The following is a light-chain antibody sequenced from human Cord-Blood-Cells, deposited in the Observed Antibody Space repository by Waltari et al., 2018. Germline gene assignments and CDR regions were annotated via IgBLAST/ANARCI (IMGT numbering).Light chain of an antibody. Sequence: EIVLTQSPCTLSLSPGERAPLSCRASQSVSSSYLAWYQQKPGQAPRLLIYGASSRATGIPDRFSGSGSGTDFTLTISRLEPEDFAVYYCQQYGSSPWTFGQGTKVEIK. J-gene: IGKJ1*01. CDR3: QQYGSSPWT. CDR1: QSVSSSY. CDR2: GAS. V-gene: IGKV3-20*01.